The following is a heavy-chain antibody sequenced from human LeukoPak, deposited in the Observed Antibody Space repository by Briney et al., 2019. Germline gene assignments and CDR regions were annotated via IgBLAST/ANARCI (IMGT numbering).Heavy chain of an antibody. CDR2: IVVDSGHT. Sequence: GASVKVSCKASGFSFTNSAVQWMRQDRGQRLEWIGWIVVDSGHTDYAEEFQDRVTLSRDMSTGTAYMDLRSLRSDDTAVYYCATAAANRGAYDIWGQGTKVTVSA. CDR1: GFSFTNSA. V-gene: IGHV1-58*01. J-gene: IGHJ3*02. D-gene: IGHD1-14*01. CDR3: ATAAANRGAYDI.